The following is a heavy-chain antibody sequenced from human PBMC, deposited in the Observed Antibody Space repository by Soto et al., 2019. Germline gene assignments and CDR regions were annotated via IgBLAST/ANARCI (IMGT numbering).Heavy chain of an antibody. CDR1: GYTFTSYY. Sequence: GASVKVSCKASGYTFTSYYMHWVRQAPGQGLEWMGIINPSGGSTSYAQKFQGRVTMTRDTSTSTVYMELSSLRSEDTAVYYCARGGIAVAGTGNRYFDYWGQGTLVTVSS. D-gene: IGHD6-19*01. J-gene: IGHJ4*02. V-gene: IGHV1-46*03. CDR2: INPSGGST. CDR3: ARGGIAVAGTGNRYFDY.